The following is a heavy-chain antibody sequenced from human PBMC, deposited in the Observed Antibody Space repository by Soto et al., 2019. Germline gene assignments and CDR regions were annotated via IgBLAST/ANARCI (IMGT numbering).Heavy chain of an antibody. CDR2: ISDSGSTV. V-gene: IGHV3-48*03. CDR1: GFTFSHYD. CDR3: AKGFFVGATTSPFES. D-gene: IGHD1-26*01. J-gene: IGHJ4*02. Sequence: EVQLVESGGGLVQPGASLILSCAASGFTFSHYDMNWVRRAPGKGLEWVSYISDSGSTVKYADSLKGRFTISRDNSRNTLYLQMNNLRPEDTGVYYCAKGFFVGATTSPFESWGQGTLVAVST.